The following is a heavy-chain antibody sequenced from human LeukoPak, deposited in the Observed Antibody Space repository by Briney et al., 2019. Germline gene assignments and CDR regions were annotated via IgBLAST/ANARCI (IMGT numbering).Heavy chain of an antibody. CDR3: ARDAIAVAGTVQNLFDY. CDR1: GGTFSSYA. Sequence: SVKVSCKASGGTFSSYAISWVRQAPGQGLEWMGRIIPIFGTANYAQKFQGRVTITTDESTSTAYMALSSLRSEDTAVYYCARDAIAVAGTVQNLFDYWGQGTLVTVSS. D-gene: IGHD6-19*01. V-gene: IGHV1-69*05. CDR2: IIPIFGTA. J-gene: IGHJ4*02.